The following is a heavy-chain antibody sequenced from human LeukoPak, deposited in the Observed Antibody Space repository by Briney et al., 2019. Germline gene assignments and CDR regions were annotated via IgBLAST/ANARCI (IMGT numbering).Heavy chain of an antibody. V-gene: IGHV1-46*01. CDR2: INPSGGST. Sequence: ASVKVSCKASGYTFTSYYMHWVRQAPGQGLEWMGIINPSGGSTSYAQKFQGRVTMTRDTSISTAYMELSRLRSDDTAVYYCARVSPYGSGSYNPSYYYYMDVWGKGTTVTVSS. D-gene: IGHD3-10*01. J-gene: IGHJ6*03. CDR3: ARVSPYGSGSYNPSYYYYMDV. CDR1: GYTFTSYY.